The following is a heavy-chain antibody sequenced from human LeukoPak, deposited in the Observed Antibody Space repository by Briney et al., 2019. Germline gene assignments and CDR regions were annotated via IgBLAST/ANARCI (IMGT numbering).Heavy chain of an antibody. J-gene: IGHJ6*02. V-gene: IGHV3-30-3*01. CDR1: GFTFSSYA. Sequence: GGSLRLSCAASGFTFSSYAMHWVRQAPGKGLEWVAVISYDGSNKYYADSVKGRFTISRDNSKNTLYLQMNSLRAEDTAVYYCARKSIAAHNDEYSYYGMDVGGQGTTVTVSS. D-gene: IGHD6-6*01. CDR3: ARKSIAAHNDEYSYYGMDV. CDR2: ISYDGSNK.